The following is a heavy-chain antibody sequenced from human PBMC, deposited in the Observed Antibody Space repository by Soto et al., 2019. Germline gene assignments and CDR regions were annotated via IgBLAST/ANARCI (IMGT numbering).Heavy chain of an antibody. CDR3: ARGGYCSSTSCYPYYYGMDV. V-gene: IGHV3-21*01. CDR1: GFTFSSYS. D-gene: IGHD2-2*01. CDR2: ISSSSSYI. Sequence: EVQLVESGGGLVKPGGSLRLSCAASGFTFSSYSMNWVRQAPGKGLEWVSSISSSSSYIYYADSVKGRFTISRDNAKNSLYLQMNSLRAEDTAVYYCARGGYCSSTSCYPYYYGMDVWGQGTTVTVSS. J-gene: IGHJ6*02.